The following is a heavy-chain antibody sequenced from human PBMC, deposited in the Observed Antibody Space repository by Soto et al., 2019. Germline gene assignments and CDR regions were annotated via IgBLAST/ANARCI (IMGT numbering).Heavy chain of an antibody. D-gene: IGHD5-12*01. CDR1: GFTFSSFA. V-gene: IGHV3-23*01. J-gene: IGHJ4*02. Sequence: GGSLRLSCAASGFTFSSFAMSWVRQAPGKGLEWVSAISGSGGSTYYADSVKTRLTISKDTSKNQVVLTMTNMDPVDTATYYCARILLLSREYSGYDWDWVDDYWGQGTLVTVSS. CDR3: ARILLLSREYSGYDWDWVDDY. CDR2: ISGSGGST.